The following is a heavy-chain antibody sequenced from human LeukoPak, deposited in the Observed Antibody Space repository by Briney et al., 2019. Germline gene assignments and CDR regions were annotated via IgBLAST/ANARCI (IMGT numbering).Heavy chain of an antibody. Sequence: PGGSLRLSCAASGFTFSSYEMNWVRQAPGKGLEWVSYISSSGSTIYYADSVKGRFTIPSDNAKNSLYLQMNSLRAEDTAVFYCAGSSSSGWMNYFDYWGQGTLVTVSS. CDR3: AGSSSSGWMNYFDY. CDR2: ISSSGSTI. CDR1: GFTFSSYE. V-gene: IGHV3-48*03. D-gene: IGHD6-13*01. J-gene: IGHJ4*02.